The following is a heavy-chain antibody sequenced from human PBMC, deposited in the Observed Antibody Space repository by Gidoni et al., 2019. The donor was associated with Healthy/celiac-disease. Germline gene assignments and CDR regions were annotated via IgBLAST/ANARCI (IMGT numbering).Heavy chain of an antibody. V-gene: IGHV1-69*01. CDR1: GGTFSSYA. CDR3: ARAHVDTAMENYYEPWGDFDY. CDR2: IIPIFGTA. Sequence: VQLVQSGAEVKKPGSSVKVSCKASGGTFSSYAINWVRQAPGQGLEWMGGIIPIFGTANYAQKFQGRVTITADESTSTAYMELSSLRSEDTAVYYCARAHVDTAMENYYEPWGDFDYWGQGTLVTVSS. D-gene: IGHD5-18*01. J-gene: IGHJ4*02.